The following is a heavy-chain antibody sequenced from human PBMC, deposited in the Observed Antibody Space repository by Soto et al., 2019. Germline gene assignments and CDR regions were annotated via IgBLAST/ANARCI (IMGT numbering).Heavy chain of an antibody. CDR2: ISVSGGTT. CDR3: AKEDIVLMESLRAFDY. Sequence: EVQLLESGGGLVQPGGSLRLSCAASGFTFSNYAMSWVRQAPGKGLEWVSAISVSGGTTYYADSVKGRFTISRDNSKNTLYLQMSSLRADDTAVYYCAKEDIVLMESLRAFDYWGQGTLVTVSS. CDR1: GFTFSNYA. J-gene: IGHJ4*02. V-gene: IGHV3-23*01. D-gene: IGHD2-8*01.